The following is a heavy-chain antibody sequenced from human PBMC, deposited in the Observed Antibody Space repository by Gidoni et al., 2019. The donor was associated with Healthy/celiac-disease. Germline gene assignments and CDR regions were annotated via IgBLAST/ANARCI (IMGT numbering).Heavy chain of an antibody. CDR1: GGSFSGYY. Sequence: QVQLQQWGAGLLKPSETLSLTCAVYGGSFSGYYWSWIRQPPGKGLEWIGEINHSGSTNYNPSLKSRVTISVDTSKNQFSLKLSSVTAADTAVYYCARTTTYYYGSGRHKNWFDPWGQGTLVTVSS. D-gene: IGHD3-10*01. CDR3: ARTTTYYYGSGRHKNWFDP. V-gene: IGHV4-34*01. CDR2: INHSGST. J-gene: IGHJ5*02.